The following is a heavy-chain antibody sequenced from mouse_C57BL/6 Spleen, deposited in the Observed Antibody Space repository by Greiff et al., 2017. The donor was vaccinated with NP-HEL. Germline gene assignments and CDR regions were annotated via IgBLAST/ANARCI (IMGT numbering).Heavy chain of an antibody. CDR3: ARGPYDYDGGAWFAY. CDR2: IYWDDDK. Sequence: QVTLKVSGPGILQSSQTLSLTCSFSGFSLSTSGMGVSWIRQPSGKGLEWLAHIYWDDDKRYNPSLKSRLTISKDTSRNQVFLKITSVDTADTATYYCARGPYDYDGGAWFAYWGQGTLVTVSA. D-gene: IGHD2-4*01. V-gene: IGHV8-12*01. CDR1: GFSLSTSGMG. J-gene: IGHJ3*01.